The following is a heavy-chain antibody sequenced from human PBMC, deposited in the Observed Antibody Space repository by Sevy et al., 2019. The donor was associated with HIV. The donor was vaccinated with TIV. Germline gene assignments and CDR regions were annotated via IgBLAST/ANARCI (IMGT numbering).Heavy chain of an antibody. V-gene: IGHV1-24*01. J-gene: IGHJ4*02. CDR1: GYTLTKLD. Sequence: ASVKVSCKVSGYTLTKLDMHWVRQAPGKGLEWMGGFDPEDGDTFYAQKFQGRVTMIEDTSTDTAYMELSSLRSEDTDVYYCTTMEYYHNIIGSSSGDYWGQGTLVTVSS. CDR2: FDPEDGDT. CDR3: TTMEYYHNIIGSSSGDY. D-gene: IGHD3-22*01.